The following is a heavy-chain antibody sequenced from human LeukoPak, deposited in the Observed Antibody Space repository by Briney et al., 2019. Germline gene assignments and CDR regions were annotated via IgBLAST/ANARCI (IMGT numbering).Heavy chain of an antibody. J-gene: IGHJ3*02. V-gene: IGHV3-30*18. CDR1: GFTFSNYG. Sequence: GGSLRLSCAASGFTFSNYGMHWVRQAPGKGLEWVAAISYDGSNKYYADSMRGRFTISRDNSKNTLYLQMNSLRTDDTAIYFCAKPNYPGYSYERGAFDIWGQGTMVIVSS. CDR3: AKPNYPGYSYERGAFDI. CDR2: ISYDGSNK. D-gene: IGHD5-24*01.